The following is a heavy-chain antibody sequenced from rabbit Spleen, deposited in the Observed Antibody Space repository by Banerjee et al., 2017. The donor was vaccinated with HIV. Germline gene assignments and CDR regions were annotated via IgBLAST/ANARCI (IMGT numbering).Heavy chain of an antibody. CDR1: GIDFTNYY. CDR2: IYAARGTT. J-gene: IGHJ4*01. D-gene: IGHD4-2*01. V-gene: IGHV1S45*01. CDR3: ARDAAGREDFNL. Sequence: QEQLTETGGGLVQPGGSLTLSCKASGIDFTNYYITWVRQAPGKGLEWIGIIYAARGTTDYASWAKGRFTGSKTSSTTVTLQMTSLTVADTATYFCARDAAGREDFNLWGPGTLVTVS.